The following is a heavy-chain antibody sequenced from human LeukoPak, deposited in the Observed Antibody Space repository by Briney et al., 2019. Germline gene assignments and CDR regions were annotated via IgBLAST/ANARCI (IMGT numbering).Heavy chain of an antibody. J-gene: IGHJ3*02. CDR2: IFHSGST. CDR3: ARHSQWGVIPWTFDI. CDR1: GYAIRSGYY. V-gene: IGHV4-38-2*01. D-gene: IGHD3-16*02. Sequence: SETLFLTCAVSGYAIRSGYYWGWVRQPPGKGLEWIGTIFHSGSTYYNPSLKSRVTISVDTSKNQFSLNLSSVTAADTAVYYCARHSQWGVIPWTFDIWGQGTMVTVFS.